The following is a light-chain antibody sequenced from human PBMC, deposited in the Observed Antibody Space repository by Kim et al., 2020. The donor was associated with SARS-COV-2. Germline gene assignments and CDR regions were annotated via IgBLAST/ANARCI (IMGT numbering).Light chain of an antibody. Sequence: DIQMTQSPSTLSASVGDRVTITCRASQSISSWLAWYQQKPGKAPKLLIYKASSLESGVPSRFSGSGSGTEFTLTISSLQPDDFATYNCQQDISYPSTFGPGTKVEIK. J-gene: IGKJ3*01. V-gene: IGKV1-5*03. CDR3: QQDISYPST. CDR2: KAS. CDR1: QSISSW.